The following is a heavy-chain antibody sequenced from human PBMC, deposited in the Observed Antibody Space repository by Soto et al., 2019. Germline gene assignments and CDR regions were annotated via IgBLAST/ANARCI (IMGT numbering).Heavy chain of an antibody. Sequence: SETLSLTCTVSGGSISSSSYYWGWIRQPPGKGLEWIGSIYYSGSTYYNPSLKSRVTISVDTSKNQFSLKLSSVTAADTAVYYCARSPYYYGSGRAPQGWFDPWGQGTLVTVSS. V-gene: IGHV4-39*01. CDR1: GGSISSSSYY. CDR2: IYYSGST. CDR3: ARSPYYYGSGRAPQGWFDP. D-gene: IGHD3-10*01. J-gene: IGHJ5*02.